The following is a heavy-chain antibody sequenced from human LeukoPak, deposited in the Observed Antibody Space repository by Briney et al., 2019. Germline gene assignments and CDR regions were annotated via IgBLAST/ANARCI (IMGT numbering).Heavy chain of an antibody. CDR3: ARTSDYGDYLVY. CDR1: GYTFTSYG. Sequence: GASVKVSCKASGYTFTSYGISWVRQAPGQGLEWMGRISTYSGHTHYAQKLQGRVTITTDTSTSTAYMELGSLRSDGTAVYYCARTSDYGDYLVYWGQGTLVTVSS. D-gene: IGHD4-17*01. J-gene: IGHJ4*02. V-gene: IGHV1-18*01. CDR2: ISTYSGHT.